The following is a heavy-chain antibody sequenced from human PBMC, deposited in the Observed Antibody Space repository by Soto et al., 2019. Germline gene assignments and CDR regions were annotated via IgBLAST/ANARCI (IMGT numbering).Heavy chain of an antibody. J-gene: IGHJ5*02. CDR3: AHGGYNSLMDP. Sequence: QITLKESGPTLVKPTQTLTLTCTFSGFSLSTNVVGVGWIRQPPGKALEWLAFIYWDDDKRYSPSLKSRLTITKDTPKNQVVLTRTNMDPGDTATFYCAHGGYNSLMDPWGQGTLVTVSS. D-gene: IGHD6-13*01. CDR2: IYWDDDK. V-gene: IGHV2-5*02. CDR1: GFSLSTNVVG.